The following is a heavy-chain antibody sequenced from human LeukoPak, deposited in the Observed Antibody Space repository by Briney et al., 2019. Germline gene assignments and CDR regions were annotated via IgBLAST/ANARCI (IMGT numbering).Heavy chain of an antibody. J-gene: IGHJ6*03. V-gene: IGHV3-11*01. CDR2: ISRSGSTK. CDR3: AKVVDYYYYYMDV. Sequence: GGSLRLFCAASGFTFSDYNMRWIRPAPGKGLEWVSSISRSGSTKYYADSVKGRFTISRDNAKNSLFLQMNSLRAEDTAVYYCAKVVDYYYYYMDVWGKGTTVTISS. CDR1: GFTFSDYN.